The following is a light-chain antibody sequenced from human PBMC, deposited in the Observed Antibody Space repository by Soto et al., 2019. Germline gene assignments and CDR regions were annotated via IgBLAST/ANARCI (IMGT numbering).Light chain of an antibody. V-gene: IGLV2-8*01. CDR1: SSDVGGYNY. CDR2: EVS. Sequence: QSALTQPPSASGSPGQSVTISCTGTSSDVGGYNYVSWYQQHPGEAPKLIISEVSKRPSGVPDRFSGSKSGNTASLSVSGLQTEDEADYYCSSYAGSDNLLFGGGTKVTVL. CDR3: SSYAGSDNLL. J-gene: IGLJ2*01.